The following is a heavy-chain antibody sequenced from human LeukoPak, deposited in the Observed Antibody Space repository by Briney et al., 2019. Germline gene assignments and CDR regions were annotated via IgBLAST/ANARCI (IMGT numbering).Heavy chain of an antibody. CDR1: GYTFTSYG. J-gene: IGHJ4*02. V-gene: IGHV1-18*01. CDR2: ITAYNGNT. D-gene: IGHD3-3*01. Sequence: ASVKASCKASGYTFTSYGISWVRQAPGQGLEWLGWITAYNGNTNYAQKFQGRVTMTTDTSTSTAYMELRSLRSDDTAVYYCARAFWSGSYRSQPFDYWGQGTLVTVSS. CDR3: ARAFWSGSYRSQPFDY.